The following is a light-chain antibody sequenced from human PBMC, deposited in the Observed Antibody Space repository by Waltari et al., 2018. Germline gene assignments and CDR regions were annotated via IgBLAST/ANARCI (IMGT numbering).Light chain of an antibody. CDR2: DTS. V-gene: IGKV3-11*01. Sequence: VLTQSPATLSLSPGQRATLSCRATQSVSINLVWYQQKLGQPPRLLIYDTSNRATGIPDRFSASGFGTDFTLTISSLEPEDFAVYFCQQTSSWPLTFGGGTKVEIK. CDR1: QSVSIN. CDR3: QQTSSWPLT. J-gene: IGKJ4*01.